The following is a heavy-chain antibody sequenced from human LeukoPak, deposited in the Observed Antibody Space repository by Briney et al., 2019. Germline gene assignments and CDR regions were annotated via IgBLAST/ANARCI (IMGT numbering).Heavy chain of an antibody. D-gene: IGHD6-13*01. CDR2: ISSGSSAI. Sequence: GGSLRLSCEASGFTFTTYSMTWVRQAPGKGLEWVSIISSGSSAIFSADALKGRFTISRDNAKNSLYLQMNSLRAEDTALYYCVKSDSSSWYNNWFDPWGQGTLVTVSS. CDR3: VKSDSSSWYNNWFDP. V-gene: IGHV3-21*04. CDR1: GFTFTTYS. J-gene: IGHJ5*02.